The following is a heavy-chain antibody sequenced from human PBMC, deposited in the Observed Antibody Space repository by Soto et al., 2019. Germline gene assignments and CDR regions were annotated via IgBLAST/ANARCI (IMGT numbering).Heavy chain of an antibody. J-gene: IGHJ4*02. D-gene: IGHD3-3*01. CDR1: GGSISSGGYS. CDR3: ARGPHFGR. Sequence: QLQLQESGSRLVKPSQTLSLTCAVSGGSISSGGYSWSWIRQPPGKGLEWIGYIYHSGSTYYNPSLKSRVTISVDRSKNQFSLKLSSVTAADTAVYYCARGPHFGRWGQGTLVTVSS. V-gene: IGHV4-30-2*01. CDR2: IYHSGST.